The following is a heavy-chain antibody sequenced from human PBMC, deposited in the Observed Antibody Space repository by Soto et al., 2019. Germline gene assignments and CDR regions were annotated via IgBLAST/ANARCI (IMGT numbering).Heavy chain of an antibody. CDR2: INGDGSST. Sequence: GGSLRLSCAASGVSFSRYWMHWVRQVPGKGLVWVSRINGDGSSTSYADSVKGRFTISRDNAENTLYLQMNNLRAEDTALYYCAREERGIQDFAPWGQGTLVTVSS. J-gene: IGHJ5*02. D-gene: IGHD5-18*01. V-gene: IGHV3-74*01. CDR3: AREERGIQDFAP. CDR1: GVSFSRYW.